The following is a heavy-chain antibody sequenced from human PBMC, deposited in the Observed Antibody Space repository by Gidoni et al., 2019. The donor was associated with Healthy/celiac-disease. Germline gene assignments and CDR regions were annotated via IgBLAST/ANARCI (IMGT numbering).Heavy chain of an antibody. CDR1: GCSISRSSYY. V-gene: IGHV4-39*01. CDR3: ARLADTYYDILTGYYTSHFDY. CDR2: IYYSGST. Sequence: QLQLQESGPGLVKPSETLSLTCTVSGCSISRSSYYCGWSRQPPGKGLEWIGSIYYSGSTYYNPSRKSRVTISVDTSKNQFSLKRSSVTAADTAVYDCARLADTYYDILTGYYTSHFDYWGQGTLVTVSS. J-gene: IGHJ4*02. D-gene: IGHD3-9*01.